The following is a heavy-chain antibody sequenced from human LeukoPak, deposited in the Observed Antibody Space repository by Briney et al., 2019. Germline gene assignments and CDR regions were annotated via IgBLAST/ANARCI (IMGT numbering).Heavy chain of an antibody. CDR3: TRDLNSGGSC. V-gene: IGHV3-53*01. CDR1: GFTVSSSY. Sequence: GGSLRLSCAASGFTVSSSYMSWVRQAPGKGLEWVSVIHSGGKTYYADSVKGRFSISRDNSKNTLYLQMDSLRAQDAAVYYCTRDLNSGGSCWGQGALVTVSS. D-gene: IGHD2-15*01. J-gene: IGHJ4*02. CDR2: IHSGGKT.